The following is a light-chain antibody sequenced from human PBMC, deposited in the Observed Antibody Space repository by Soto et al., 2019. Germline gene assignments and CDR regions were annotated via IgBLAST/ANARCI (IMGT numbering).Light chain of an antibody. CDR1: QTVSANS. Sequence: EIVLTQSPGTLSLSPGETATLSCRASQTVSANSLAWYQRKPGQAPRLLIYSASSRATGIPDRFSGSGSGKDFTLTNSRLEPEDFAVYFCQQYGSSPTFGQGSKVEIK. V-gene: IGKV3-20*01. CDR2: SAS. J-gene: IGKJ1*01. CDR3: QQYGSSPT.